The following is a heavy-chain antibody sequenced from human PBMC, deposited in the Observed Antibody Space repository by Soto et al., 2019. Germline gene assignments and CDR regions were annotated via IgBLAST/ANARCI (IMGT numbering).Heavy chain of an antibody. D-gene: IGHD5-12*01. Sequence: QITLKESGPTLVKPTQTLTLTCTCSGFAVSTRGVGVGWVRQPPGKALEWLALIYWDDDKRYRPSLKSRLSLTKDPSKNQVVLTMTNMDHVDTGTYYCAHKVDGYRGFKYRGQGTLVTVSS. V-gene: IGHV2-5*02. J-gene: IGHJ4*02. CDR2: IYWDDDK. CDR1: GFAVSTRGVG. CDR3: AHKVDGYRGFKY.